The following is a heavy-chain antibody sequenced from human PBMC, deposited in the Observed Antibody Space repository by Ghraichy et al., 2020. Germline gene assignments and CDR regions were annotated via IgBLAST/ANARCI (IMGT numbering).Heavy chain of an antibody. Sequence: ASVKVSCKASGYTFTSYGISWVRQAPGQGLEWMGWISAYNGNTNYAQKLQGRVTMTTDTSTSTAYMELRSLISDDTAVYYCARASSSYDFWSGYPYPDAFDIWGQGTMVTVSS. D-gene: IGHD3-3*01. V-gene: IGHV1-18*01. CDR2: ISAYNGNT. CDR1: GYTFTSYG. CDR3: ARASSSYDFWSGYPYPDAFDI. J-gene: IGHJ3*02.